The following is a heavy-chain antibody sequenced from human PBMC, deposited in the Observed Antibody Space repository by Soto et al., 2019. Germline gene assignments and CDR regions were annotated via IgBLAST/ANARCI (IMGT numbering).Heavy chain of an antibody. V-gene: IGHV3-21*01. CDR1: GFTFSSYS. J-gene: IGHJ6*02. Sequence: GGSLRLSCAASGFTFSSYSMNWVRQAPGKGLEWVSSISSSSSYIYYADSVKGRFTISRDNAKNSLYLQMNSLRAEDTAVYYCARGHSSSWYQPLYYYYYGMDVWGQGTTVTVSS. CDR3: ARGHSSSWYQPLYYYYYGMDV. CDR2: ISSSSSYI. D-gene: IGHD6-13*01.